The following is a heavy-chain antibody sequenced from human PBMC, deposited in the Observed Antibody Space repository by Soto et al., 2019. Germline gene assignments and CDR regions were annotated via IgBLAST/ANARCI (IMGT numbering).Heavy chain of an antibody. Sequence: ASVKVSCKAPGDTFTSYYLNWVRQAPGQGLEWMGVINPHGGSTKYAQKFQGRVTMTRDTSRSTVYMELRSLRSDDTAIYYLARSSGGNFGIIIEGSNWFDPWGQGTLVTVSS. D-gene: IGHD3-3*01. V-gene: IGHV1-46*01. CDR1: GDTFTSYY. CDR3: ARSSGGNFGIIIEGSNWFDP. CDR2: INPHGGST. J-gene: IGHJ5*02.